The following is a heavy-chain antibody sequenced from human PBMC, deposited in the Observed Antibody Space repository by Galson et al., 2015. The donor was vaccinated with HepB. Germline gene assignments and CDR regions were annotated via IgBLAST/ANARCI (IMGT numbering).Heavy chain of an antibody. CDR2: ISPLFGAA. CDR1: GYRFTSYG. V-gene: IGHV1-69*06. J-gene: IGHJ4*02. CDR3: ATNAARGVFFEF. D-gene: IGHD3-10*01. Sequence: SVKVSCKASGYRFTSYGISWVRQAPGQGPEWLGDISPLFGAANYAQKFQGRVTISADTSTSTAYMQLSSLTSEDTAVYYCATNAARGVFFEFWGQGTLVTVSS.